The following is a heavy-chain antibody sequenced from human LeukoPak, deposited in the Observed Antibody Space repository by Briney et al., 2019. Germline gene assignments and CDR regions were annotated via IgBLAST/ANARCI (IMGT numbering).Heavy chain of an antibody. J-gene: IGHJ4*02. D-gene: IGHD3-10*01. Sequence: PSETLSLTCSVAGGSISSDCWAWIRQIPGKGLEWIAYIHYNGHTSYNPSLKSRVTISIDASKNQFSLKLSSVTAADTAVYYCAGYGSGSYWKAFDYWGQGTLVTVSS. V-gene: IGHV4-59*01. CDR1: GGSISSDC. CDR2: IHYNGHT. CDR3: AGYGSGSYWKAFDY.